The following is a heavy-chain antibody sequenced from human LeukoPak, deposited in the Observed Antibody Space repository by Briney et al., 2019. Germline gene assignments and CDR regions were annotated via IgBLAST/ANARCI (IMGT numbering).Heavy chain of an antibody. J-gene: IGHJ4*02. CDR1: GFTFSSYA. CDR3: AKGLWFGELFFDY. CDR2: ISGSGGGT. D-gene: IGHD3-10*01. V-gene: IGHV3-23*01. Sequence: GGSLRLSCAASGFTFSSYAMSWVRRAPGKGLEWVSAISGSGGGTYYADSVKGRFTISRDNSKNTLYLQMNSLRAEDTAVYYCAKGLWFGELFFDYWGQGTLVTVSS.